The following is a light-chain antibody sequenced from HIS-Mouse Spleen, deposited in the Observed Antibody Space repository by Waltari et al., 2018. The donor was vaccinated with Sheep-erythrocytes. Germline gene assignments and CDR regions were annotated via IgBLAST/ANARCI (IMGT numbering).Light chain of an antibody. CDR3: CSYAGSYNHV. J-gene: IGLJ1*01. V-gene: IGLV3-1*01. CDR2: QDT. Sequence: SSELTQPPSVSVSPGQTASITYSGDKLGDKYACWYQQKPGQSPVLVIYQDTKRPSGVPDRFSGSKSGNTASLTISGLQAEDEADYYCCSYAGSYNHVFATGTKVTVL. CDR1: KLGDKY.